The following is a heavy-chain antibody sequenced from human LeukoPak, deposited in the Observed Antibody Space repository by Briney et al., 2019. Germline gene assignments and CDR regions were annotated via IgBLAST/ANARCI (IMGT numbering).Heavy chain of an antibody. J-gene: IGHJ4*02. CDR1: GFTVSSNY. V-gene: IGHV3-53*01. Sequence: GGSLRLSCAASGFTVSSNYMSWVRQAPGKGLEWVSVIYSSGATYYADSAKGRFTISRDKSKNTLYLQMNSLRAEDTAMYYCASIPSATHFWGQGTLVTVSS. CDR3: ASIPSATHF. CDR2: IYSSGAT. D-gene: IGHD2-2*01.